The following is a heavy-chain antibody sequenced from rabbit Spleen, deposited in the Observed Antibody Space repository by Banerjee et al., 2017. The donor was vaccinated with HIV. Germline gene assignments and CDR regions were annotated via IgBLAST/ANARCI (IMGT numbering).Heavy chain of an antibody. CDR3: ARDTGSSFSSYGMDL. CDR1: GFSFSNIFY. Sequence: QDQLEESGGGLVQPEGSLTLTCTASGFSFSNIFYICWVRQAPGKGLEWIACIDVGSSGFTAYANWVNGRFTISKTSSTTVTLQMTSLTAADTATYFCARDTGSSFSSYGMDLWGPGTLVTVS. V-gene: IGHV1S45*01. D-gene: IGHD8-1*01. CDR2: IDVGSSGFT. J-gene: IGHJ6*01.